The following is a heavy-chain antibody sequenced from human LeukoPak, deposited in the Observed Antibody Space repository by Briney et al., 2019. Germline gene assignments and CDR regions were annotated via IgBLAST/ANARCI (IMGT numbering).Heavy chain of an antibody. J-gene: IGHJ4*02. CDR1: GFTFSSYW. CDR3: AKERNSYYYGSGSLPLGY. Sequence: GGSLRLSCAASGFTFSSYWMSWVRQAPGKGLEWVANIKQDGSEKYYVDSVKGRFTISRDNSENTLYLQMNSLRAEDTAVYFCAKERNSYYYGSGSLPLGYWGQGTLVTVSS. CDR2: IKQDGSEK. D-gene: IGHD3-10*01. V-gene: IGHV3-7*01.